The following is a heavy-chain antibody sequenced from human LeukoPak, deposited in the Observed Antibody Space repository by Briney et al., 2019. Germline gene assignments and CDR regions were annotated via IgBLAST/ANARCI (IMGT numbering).Heavy chain of an antibody. CDR1: GGTFSSYA. D-gene: IGHD3/OR15-3a*01. J-gene: IGHJ4*02. V-gene: IGHV1-69*05. CDR3: ARPAGQTGLVTTRFDY. Sequence: SVKVSCKASGGTFSSYAISWVRQAPGQGLEWMGGIIPIFGTANYAQKFQGRVTITTDESTSTAYMELSSLRSEDTAVYYCARPAGQTGLVTTRFDYWGQGTLVTISS. CDR2: IIPIFGTA.